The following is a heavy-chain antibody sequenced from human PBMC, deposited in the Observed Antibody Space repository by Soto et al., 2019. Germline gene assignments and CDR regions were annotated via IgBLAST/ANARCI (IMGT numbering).Heavy chain of an antibody. V-gene: IGHV4-30-2*01. CDR3: ARDSIAAAASFDY. CDR2: IYHSGST. CDR1: GGSISSGGYS. Sequence: SETLSLTCAVSGGSISSGGYSWSWIRQPPGKGLEWIGYIYHSGSTYYNPSLKSRVTISVDRSKNQFSLKLSSVTAADTAVYYCARDSIAAAASFDYWGQGTLVTVSS. D-gene: IGHD6-13*01. J-gene: IGHJ4*02.